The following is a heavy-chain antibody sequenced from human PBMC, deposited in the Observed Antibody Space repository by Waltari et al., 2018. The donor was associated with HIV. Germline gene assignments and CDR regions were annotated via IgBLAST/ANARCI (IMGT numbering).Heavy chain of an antibody. D-gene: IGHD3-16*01. J-gene: IGHJ3*02. V-gene: IGHV3-30*01. CDR2: ISYDGSNK. Sequence: GSLRLSCAASGFTFSSYAMHWVRQAPGKGLEWVAVISYDGSNKYYADSVKGRFTISRDNSKNTLYLQMNSLRAEDTAVYYCARAGVLGFSAFDIWGQGTMVTVSS. CDR3: ARAGVLGFSAFDI. CDR1: GFTFSSYA.